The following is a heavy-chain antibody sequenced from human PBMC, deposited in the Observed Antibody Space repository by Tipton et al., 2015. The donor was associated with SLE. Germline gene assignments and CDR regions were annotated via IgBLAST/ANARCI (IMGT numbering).Heavy chain of an antibody. CDR2: IYYSGST. CDR1: GGSISSSSYY. CDR3: ARPHDYGDFFDY. D-gene: IGHD4-17*01. J-gene: IGHJ4*02. Sequence: TLSLTCTVSGGSISSSSYYWGWIRQPPGKGLEWIGSIYYSGSTYYNPSLKSRVTISVDTSKNQFSLKLSSVTAADTAVYYCARPHDYGDFFDYWGQGTLVTVSS. V-gene: IGHV4-39*07.